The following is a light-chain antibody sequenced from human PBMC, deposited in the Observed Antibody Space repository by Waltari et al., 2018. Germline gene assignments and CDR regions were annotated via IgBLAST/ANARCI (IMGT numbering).Light chain of an antibody. CDR2: DID. CDR3: GTWDSSLSVVV. CDR1: GSTIGRGF. J-gene: IGLJ3*02. V-gene: IGLV1-51*01. Sequence: QSVLTQPPSVSAAPGQTVPLSCPGRGSTIGRGFVSSYQRLPGAAPKLLIYDIDKRPSGIPDRFSGSQSGSSATLGITGRRTGDEADYYCGTWDSSLSVVVFGGGTKLTVL.